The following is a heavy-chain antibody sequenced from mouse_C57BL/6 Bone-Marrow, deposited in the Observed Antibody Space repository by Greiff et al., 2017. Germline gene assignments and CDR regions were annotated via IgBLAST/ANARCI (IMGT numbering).Heavy chain of an antibody. CDR2: IYPGSGST. Sequence: QVQLQQPGAELVKPGASVKMSCKASGYTFTSYCITWVKQRPGQGLEWIGDIYPGSGSTNYNEKFKSKATLTVDQSSSTAYLQLSSLTTEDSAVYYCANIYYDGNYPMDYWGQGTSVTVSS. V-gene: IGHV1-55*01. CDR3: ANIYYDGNYPMDY. J-gene: IGHJ4*01. CDR1: GYTFTSYC. D-gene: IGHD2-1*01.